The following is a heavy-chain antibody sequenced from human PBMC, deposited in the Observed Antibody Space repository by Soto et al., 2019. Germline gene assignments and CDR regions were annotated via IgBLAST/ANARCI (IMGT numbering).Heavy chain of an antibody. V-gene: IGHV4-59*08. CDR2: IYYSGST. Sequence: PSETLSLTCTVSGGSISSYYWSWIRQPPGKGLEWIGYIYYSGSTNYNPSLKSRVTISVDTSKNQFSLKLSSVTAADTAVYYCAKLGYGDLPYFDYWGQGTLVTVSS. J-gene: IGHJ4*02. CDR1: GGSISSYY. CDR3: AKLGYGDLPYFDY. D-gene: IGHD4-17*01.